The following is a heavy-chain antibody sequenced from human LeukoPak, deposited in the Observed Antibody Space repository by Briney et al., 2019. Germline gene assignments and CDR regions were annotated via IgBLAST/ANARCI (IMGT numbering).Heavy chain of an antibody. Sequence: PSETLSLTCSVSAGSISSHSCSWIRQPPGKGLECIGYIYYSGTTNYTPSLKSRVNISVDTSKNQFSLKLSSVTAADTAVYYCARGVYIAAAQYGYWGQGTLVTVSS. CDR3: ARGVYIAAAQYGY. D-gene: IGHD6-13*01. V-gene: IGHV4-59*11. CDR2: IYYSGTT. CDR1: AGSISSHS. J-gene: IGHJ4*02.